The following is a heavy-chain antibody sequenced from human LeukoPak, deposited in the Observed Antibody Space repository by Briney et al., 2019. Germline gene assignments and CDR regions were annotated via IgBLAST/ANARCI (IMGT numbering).Heavy chain of an antibody. J-gene: IGHJ4*02. D-gene: IGHD3-22*01. Sequence: GGSLRLSCAASGFTFSSYAMSWVRQAPGKGLEWVSAISGSGGGTYYADSVKGRFTISRDNSKNTLYLQMNSLRAEDTAVYYCARSTYYYDSSGYSFPKYYFDYWGQGTLVTVSS. CDR2: ISGSGGGT. CDR1: GFTFSSYA. CDR3: ARSTYYYDSSGYSFPKYYFDY. V-gene: IGHV3-23*01.